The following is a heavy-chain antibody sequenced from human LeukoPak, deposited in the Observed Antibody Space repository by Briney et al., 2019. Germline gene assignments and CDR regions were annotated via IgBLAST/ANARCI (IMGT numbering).Heavy chain of an antibody. V-gene: IGHV1-2*02. CDR1: GYTFTVYY. CDR2: INPNSGGT. D-gene: IGHD6-13*01. J-gene: IGHJ4*02. Sequence: ASVNVSCTASGYTFTVYYMHWVRHAPGQGLEWMGWINPNSGGTNYAQTFQGRVTMTRETSISTAYMELSRLRSDDTAVYYCAREAGIAAAGDFDYWGQGTLVTVSS. CDR3: AREAGIAAAGDFDY.